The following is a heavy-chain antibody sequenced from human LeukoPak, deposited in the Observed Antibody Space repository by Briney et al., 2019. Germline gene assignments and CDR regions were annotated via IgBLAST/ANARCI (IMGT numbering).Heavy chain of an antibody. CDR3: ARVGRFLEWLTKTEDAFDI. CDR2: INPSGGST. D-gene: IGHD3-3*01. V-gene: IGHV1-46*01. Sequence: ASVKVSCKASGYIFTNYYMHWVRQAPGQGLEWMGIINPSGGSTTYAQKFQGRVTITTDESTSTAYMELSSLRSEDTAVYYCARVGRFLEWLTKTEDAFDIWGQGTMVTVSS. CDR1: GYIFTNYY. J-gene: IGHJ3*02.